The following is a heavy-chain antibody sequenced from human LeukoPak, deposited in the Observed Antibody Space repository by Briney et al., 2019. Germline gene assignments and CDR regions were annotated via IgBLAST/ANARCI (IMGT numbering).Heavy chain of an antibody. J-gene: IGHJ6*03. Sequence: ASVKVSCKASGGTFSSYAISWVRQAPGQGLEWMGGIIPIFGTAHYAQKFQGRVTITTDESTSTAYMELSSLRSEDTAVYYCATLGELAAHYYYYMDVWGKGTTVTVSS. D-gene: IGHD1-26*01. V-gene: IGHV1-69*05. CDR1: GGTFSSYA. CDR2: IIPIFGTA. CDR3: ATLGELAAHYYYYMDV.